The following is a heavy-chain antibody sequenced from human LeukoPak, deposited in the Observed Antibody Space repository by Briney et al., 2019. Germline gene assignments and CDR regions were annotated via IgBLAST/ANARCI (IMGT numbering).Heavy chain of an antibody. D-gene: IGHD2-2*01. CDR1: GYTLTELS. Sequence: ASVKVSCKVSGYTLTELSMHWVRQAPGKGLEWMGGFDPEDGETIYAQKFQGRVTMAEDTSTDTAYMELSSLRSEDTAVYYCATGSCSSTSCHLYFDYWGQGTLVTVSS. CDR2: FDPEDGET. V-gene: IGHV1-24*01. CDR3: ATGSCSSTSCHLYFDY. J-gene: IGHJ4*02.